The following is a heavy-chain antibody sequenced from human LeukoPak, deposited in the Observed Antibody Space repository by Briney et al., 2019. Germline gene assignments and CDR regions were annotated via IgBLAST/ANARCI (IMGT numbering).Heavy chain of an antibody. CDR2: ISSSSRYI. D-gene: IGHD2-15*01. Sequence: GGSLRLSCTASGFTFSNAWMSWVRQAPGKGLEWVSSISSSSRYIYYADSLKGRFTISRDNAKNSLYLQMNSLRAEDTAVYYCATAVCGGGSCYDFDYWGQGTLVTVSS. CDR3: ATAVCGGGSCYDFDY. V-gene: IGHV3-21*01. J-gene: IGHJ4*02. CDR1: GFTFSNAW.